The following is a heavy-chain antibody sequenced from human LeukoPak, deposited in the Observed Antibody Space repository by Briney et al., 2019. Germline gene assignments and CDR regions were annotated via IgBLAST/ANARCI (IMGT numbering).Heavy chain of an antibody. CDR3: TKAGIAVPATPDY. D-gene: IGHD6-19*01. J-gene: IGHJ4*02. CDR2: ISSGGGTT. V-gene: IGHV3-23*01. CDR1: GFTFSSYA. Sequence: PGGSLRLSCAASGFTFSSYAMNWVRQAPGKGLEWVSGISSGGGTTYYADSVKGRFIISRDNSKNTLYLQMDSLRAEDTAIYYCTKAGIAVPATPDYWGQGTLVTVSS.